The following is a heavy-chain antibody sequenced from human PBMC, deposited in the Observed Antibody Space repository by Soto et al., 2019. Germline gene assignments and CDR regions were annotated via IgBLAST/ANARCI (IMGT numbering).Heavy chain of an antibody. J-gene: IGHJ4*02. CDR1: GVSIISTRYS. CDR3: ARSQTTVTSYDY. V-gene: IGHV4-39*07. Sequence: SDTLSLTCTVSGVSIISTRYSWCWFRQPPGKGLEWIGTISYSGSTYYNPSLKSRVTISVDTSKNQFSLKLSSVTAADTAVYYCARSQTTVTSYDYWGQGTLVTVS. D-gene: IGHD4-17*01. CDR2: ISYSGST.